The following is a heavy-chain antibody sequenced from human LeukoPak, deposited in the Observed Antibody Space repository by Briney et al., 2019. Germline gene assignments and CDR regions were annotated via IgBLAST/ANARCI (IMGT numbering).Heavy chain of an antibody. Sequence: NTSETLSLTCTVSGASISSYHWSWIRQPPGKGLEWIGYIYYSGSINYGPSLKSRVTISVDTSKNQFSLKLSSVTAADTAVYYCARGERLGGDYWGQGTLVTVSS. V-gene: IGHV4-59*01. J-gene: IGHJ4*02. D-gene: IGHD1-1*01. CDR2: IYYSGSI. CDR1: GASISSYH. CDR3: ARGERLGGDY.